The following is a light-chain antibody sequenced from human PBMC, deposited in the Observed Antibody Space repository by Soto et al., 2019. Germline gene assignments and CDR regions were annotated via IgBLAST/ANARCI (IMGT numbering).Light chain of an antibody. CDR1: SSDVGTYDL. CDR3: SSFTSRFTFNYI. Sequence: QSALTQPASVSGSPGQSITISCTGTSSDVGTYDLVSWYQHHPGAAPKLIIYEATRRPSGISNRFSGSKSGNTASLTISGLQAEDEADYYCSSFTSRFTFNYIFGTGTKLTVL. CDR2: EAT. V-gene: IGLV2-14*02. J-gene: IGLJ1*01.